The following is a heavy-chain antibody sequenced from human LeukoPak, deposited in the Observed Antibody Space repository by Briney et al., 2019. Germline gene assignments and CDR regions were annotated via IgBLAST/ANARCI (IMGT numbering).Heavy chain of an antibody. CDR2: INHSGST. J-gene: IGHJ4*02. D-gene: IGHD3-3*01. V-gene: IGHV4-34*01. Sequence: SETLSLTCAVYGGSFSGYYWSWIRQPPGKGLEWIGEINHSGSTNYNPSLKSRVTISVDTSKNQFSLKLSSVAAADTAVYYCARGETYYDFWSGYYFPHWGQGTLVTVSS. CDR3: ARGETYYDFWSGYYFPH. CDR1: GGSFSGYY.